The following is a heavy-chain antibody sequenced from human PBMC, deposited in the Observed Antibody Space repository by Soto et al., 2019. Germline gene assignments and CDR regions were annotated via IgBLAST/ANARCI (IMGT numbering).Heavy chain of an antibody. Sequence: GSLRLSCAASGFTFSSYAMHWVRQAPGKGLEWVAVISYDGSNKYYADSVKGRFTISRDNSKNTLYLQMNSLRAEDTAVYYCARSAPGGYSYGWYYFDYWGQGTLVTVSS. D-gene: IGHD5-18*01. CDR3: ARSAPGGYSYGWYYFDY. CDR2: ISYDGSNK. V-gene: IGHV3-30-3*01. CDR1: GFTFSSYA. J-gene: IGHJ4*02.